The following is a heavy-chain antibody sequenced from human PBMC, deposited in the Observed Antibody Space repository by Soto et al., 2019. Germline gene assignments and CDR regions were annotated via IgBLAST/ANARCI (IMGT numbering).Heavy chain of an antibody. Sequence: QVQLQESGPGLVKPSETLSLTCTVSGGSISSYYWSWIRQPPGKGLEWIGYIYYSGSTNYNPSLKPRVTISVDPSKNLFSLKLSSVTAADTAVYYCARGVSSGWYPGGFDPWGQGTLVTVSS. D-gene: IGHD6-19*01. CDR3: ARGVSSGWYPGGFDP. CDR2: IYYSGST. V-gene: IGHV4-59*01. J-gene: IGHJ5*02. CDR1: GGSISSYY.